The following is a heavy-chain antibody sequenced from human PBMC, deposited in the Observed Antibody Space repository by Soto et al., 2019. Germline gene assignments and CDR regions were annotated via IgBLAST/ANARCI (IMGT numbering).Heavy chain of an antibody. J-gene: IGHJ6*02. Sequence: QVQLVQSGAEVKKPGASVKVSCKASGYTFTSYGISWVRQAPGQGLEWMGWISAYNGNTNYAQKLQGRVTNTTDTSTSTAYMELRSLRSDDTAVYYCARDLPLSVIVVMTASYYYGMDVWGQGTTVTVSS. CDR1: GYTFTSYG. CDR2: ISAYNGNT. D-gene: IGHD2-21*02. V-gene: IGHV1-18*01. CDR3: ARDLPLSVIVVMTASYYYGMDV.